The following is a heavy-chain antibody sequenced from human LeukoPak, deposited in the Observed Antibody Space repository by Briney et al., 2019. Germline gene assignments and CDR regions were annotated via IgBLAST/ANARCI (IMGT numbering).Heavy chain of an antibody. Sequence: PSETLSLTCTVSGGSISSYYWSWIRQPPGKGLEWIGYIYYSGSTNYNPSLKSRVTISVDTSKNQFSLKPSSVTAADTAAYYCARGARAKTTVYYYYYMDVWGKGTTVTVSS. CDR1: GGSISSYY. V-gene: IGHV4-59*01. CDR2: IYYSGST. CDR3: ARGARAKTTVYYYYYMDV. J-gene: IGHJ6*03. D-gene: IGHD4-17*01.